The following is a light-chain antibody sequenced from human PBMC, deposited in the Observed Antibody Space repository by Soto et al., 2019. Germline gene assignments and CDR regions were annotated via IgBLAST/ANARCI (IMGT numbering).Light chain of an antibody. V-gene: IGKV3-15*01. CDR3: QQYNNWPLP. J-gene: IGKJ4*01. CDR1: QSVTSN. CDR2: GAS. Sequence: EVVMAQSPVTLSVSPGDGDTLSCRASQSVTSNLAWYQQKPGQAPRLLISGASTRATGIPARFSGSGSGTEFTLTISSLQSEDFAVYYCQQYNNWPLPFGGRTKVDIK.